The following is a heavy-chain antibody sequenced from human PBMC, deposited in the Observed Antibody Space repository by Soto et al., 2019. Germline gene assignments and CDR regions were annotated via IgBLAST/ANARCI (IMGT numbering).Heavy chain of an antibody. CDR2: IYYSGST. CDR3: ARHDYGGFGL. CDR1: GGSISSYY. Sequence: SETLSLTCTVSGGSISSYYWSWIRQPPGKGLEWIGYIYYSGSTSYNPSLKSRVTISVDTSKNQFSLKLSSVTAADTVVYYCARHDYGGFGLWGQGTLVTVSS. V-gene: IGHV4-59*08. J-gene: IGHJ4*02. D-gene: IGHD4-17*01.